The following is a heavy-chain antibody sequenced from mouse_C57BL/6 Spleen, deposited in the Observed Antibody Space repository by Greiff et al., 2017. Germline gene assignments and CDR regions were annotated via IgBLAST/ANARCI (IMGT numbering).Heavy chain of an antibody. D-gene: IGHD1-1*01. Sequence: DVHLVESGGGLVKPGGSLKLSCAASGFTFSSYAMSWVRQTPEKRLEWVATISDGGSYTYYPDNVKGRFTISRDNAKNNLYLQMSHLKSEDTAMYYCARCSSYPYWYFDVWGTGTTVTVSS. CDR3: ARCSSYPYWYFDV. CDR2: ISDGGSYT. V-gene: IGHV5-4*01. J-gene: IGHJ1*03. CDR1: GFTFSSYA.